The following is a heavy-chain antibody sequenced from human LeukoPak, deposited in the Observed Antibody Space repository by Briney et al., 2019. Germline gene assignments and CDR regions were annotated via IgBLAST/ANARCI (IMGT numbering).Heavy chain of an antibody. Sequence: ASVKVSCKASGYTFTSYAIHWVRQAPGQRLEWMGWINAGNGNTKYSQKFQGRVTITRDTSASTAYMELSSLRSEDTAVYYCAVDVDIVATNDAFDIWGQGTMVTVSS. CDR2: INAGNGNT. V-gene: IGHV1-3*01. CDR1: GYTFTSYA. D-gene: IGHD5-12*01. J-gene: IGHJ3*02. CDR3: AVDVDIVATNDAFDI.